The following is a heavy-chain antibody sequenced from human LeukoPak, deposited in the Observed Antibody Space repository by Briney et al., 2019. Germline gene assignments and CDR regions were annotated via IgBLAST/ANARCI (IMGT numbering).Heavy chain of an antibody. D-gene: IGHD1-1*01. CDR3: TKEAATGSRYSFDY. CDR1: GFTFSIHG. CDR2: VSDDGGTV. J-gene: IGHJ4*02. V-gene: IGHV3-30*18. Sequence: PGSSLRLSCAASGFTFSIHGMPWLRQAPGKGLEWVAVVSDDGGTVYYAESVKGRFTIARDNSRNTLYLQMTSLRPDDTAVFYCTKEAATGSRYSFDYWGQGTLVTVSS.